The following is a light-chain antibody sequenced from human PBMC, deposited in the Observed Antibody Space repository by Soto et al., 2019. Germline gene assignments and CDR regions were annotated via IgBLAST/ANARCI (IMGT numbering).Light chain of an antibody. CDR2: GNT. J-gene: IGLJ2*01. V-gene: IGLV1-40*01. CDR1: SSNIGAGYD. Sequence: QSVLTQPPSVSGAPGQRVTISCTGSSSNIGAGYDVHWYHQLPGTAPKLLIFGNTNRPSGVPDRFSGSKSGPSASLAITGREAEDEADYYCHSYDSTLSASIFGGGTKVTVL. CDR3: HSYDSTLSASI.